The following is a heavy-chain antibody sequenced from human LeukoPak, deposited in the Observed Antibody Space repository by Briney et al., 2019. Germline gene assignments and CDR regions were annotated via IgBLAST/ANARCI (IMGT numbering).Heavy chain of an antibody. CDR3: ARVQSFRGLLVVYAPTYYYYYMDV. CDR1: GGSFNGYY. Sequence: SETLSLTCAVYGGSFNGYYWSWIRQPPGKGLEWIGEINHSGSTNYSPSLKSRVTISVDTSKNQFSLKLSSVTAADTAVYYCARVQSFRGLLVVYAPTYYYYYMDVWGKGTTVTVSS. J-gene: IGHJ6*03. CDR2: INHSGST. D-gene: IGHD2-8*02. V-gene: IGHV4-34*01.